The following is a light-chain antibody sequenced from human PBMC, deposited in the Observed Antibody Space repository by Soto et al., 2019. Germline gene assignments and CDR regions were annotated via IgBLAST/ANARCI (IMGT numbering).Light chain of an antibody. CDR3: QQYGSSPFT. J-gene: IGKJ3*01. CDR2: GAS. Sequence: EIVLTQSPGTLSLSPGERATLSCRASQSVSSINLAWYQQKPGQAPRLLIYGASSRATGIPDRFSGSGSGTDFTLTISRLEPEDFPVYYCQQYGSSPFTVGPGTKVDIK. V-gene: IGKV3-20*01. CDR1: QSVSSIN.